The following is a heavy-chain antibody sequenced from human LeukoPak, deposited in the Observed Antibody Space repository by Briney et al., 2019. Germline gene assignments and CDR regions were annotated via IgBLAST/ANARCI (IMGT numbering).Heavy chain of an antibody. CDR1: GGSISSYY. V-gene: IGHV4-59*08. J-gene: IGHJ4*02. CDR2: IYYSGST. Sequence: SETLSLTCTVSGGSISSYYWSWIRQPPGKGLEWIGYIYYSGSTNYNPFLKSRVTISVDTSKNQFSLKLSSVTAADTAVYYCARFLAAIDYWGQGTLVTVSS. CDR3: ARFLAAIDY. D-gene: IGHD2-2*02.